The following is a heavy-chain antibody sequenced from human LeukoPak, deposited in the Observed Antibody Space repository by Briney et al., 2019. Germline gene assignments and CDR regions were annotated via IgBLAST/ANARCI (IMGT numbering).Heavy chain of an antibody. D-gene: IGHD6-19*01. CDR3: ARGQQWLHYYYYGMDV. CDR1: GLTFSSYA. Sequence: GGSLRLSCAASGLTFSSYAMHWVRQAPGKGLEWVAVISYDGSNKYYADSVKGRFTISRDNSKNTLYLQMNSLRAEDTAVYYCARGQQWLHYYYYGMDVWGQGTTVTVSS. J-gene: IGHJ6*02. CDR2: ISYDGSNK. V-gene: IGHV3-30-3*01.